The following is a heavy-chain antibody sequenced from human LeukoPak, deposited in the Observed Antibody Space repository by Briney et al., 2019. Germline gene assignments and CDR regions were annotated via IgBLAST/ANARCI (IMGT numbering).Heavy chain of an antibody. V-gene: IGHV3-48*03. Sequence: GGSLRLSCAASGFTFSSYAMSWVRQAPGKGLEWVSTISSSGSTIYYADSVKGRFTISRDNAKNSLYLQMNSLRAEDTAVYYCAELGITMIGGVWGKGTTVTISS. J-gene: IGHJ6*04. CDR2: ISSSGSTI. CDR3: AELGITMIGGV. CDR1: GFTFSSYA. D-gene: IGHD3-10*02.